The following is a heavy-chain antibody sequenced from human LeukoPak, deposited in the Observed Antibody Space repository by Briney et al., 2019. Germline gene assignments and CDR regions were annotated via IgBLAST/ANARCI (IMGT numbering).Heavy chain of an antibody. CDR2: IIPIFGTA. CDR1: GGTFSSYA. V-gene: IGHV1-69*13. J-gene: IGHJ4*02. CDR3: ASIVGATSNFDY. D-gene: IGHD1-26*01. Sequence: ASVKVSCKASGGTFSSYAISWVRQAPGQGLEWMGGIIPIFGTANYAQKFQGRVTITADVSTSTAYMELSSLRSEDTAVYYCASIVGATSNFDYWGQGTLVTVSS.